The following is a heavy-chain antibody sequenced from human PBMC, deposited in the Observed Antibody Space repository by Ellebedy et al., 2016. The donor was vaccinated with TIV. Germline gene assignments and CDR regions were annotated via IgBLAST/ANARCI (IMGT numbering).Heavy chain of an antibody. Sequence: SETLSLTCIVSGGSISSSGYYWTWIRQHPGKGLEWIGRIYTSGSTNYNPSLKSRVTISVDTSKNQFSLKLSSVTAADTAVYYCARVKYSSSPPDYWGQGTLVTVSS. J-gene: IGHJ4*02. CDR3: ARVKYSSSPPDY. CDR2: IYTSGST. V-gene: IGHV4-61*08. D-gene: IGHD6-6*01. CDR1: GGSISSSGYY.